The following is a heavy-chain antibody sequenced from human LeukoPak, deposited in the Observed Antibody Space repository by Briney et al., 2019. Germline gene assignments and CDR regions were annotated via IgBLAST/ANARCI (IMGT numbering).Heavy chain of an antibody. CDR1: GFTFSSYG. CDR3: AKEDENLEYCGGDCYSPEYFQH. Sequence: AGGSLRLSCAASGFTFSSYGMSWVRQAPGKGLEWVSAISGSGGSTYYADSVKGRFTISRDNSKNTLYLQMNSLRAEDTAVYYCAKEDENLEYCGGDCYSPEYFQHWGQGTLVTVSS. D-gene: IGHD2-21*02. V-gene: IGHV3-23*01. CDR2: ISGSGGST. J-gene: IGHJ1*01.